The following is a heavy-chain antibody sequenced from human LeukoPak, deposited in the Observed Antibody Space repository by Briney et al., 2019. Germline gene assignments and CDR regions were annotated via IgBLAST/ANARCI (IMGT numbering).Heavy chain of an antibody. CDR3: AKVKEDTAMVPGYFDY. CDR1: GFTFSSYG. Sequence: GRSLRLSCAASGFTFSSYGMHWVRQAPGKGLEWVAVISYDGSNKYYADSVKGRFTISRDNSKNTLYLQMNSLRAEDTAVYYCAKVKEDTAMVPGYFDYWGQGTLVTVSS. J-gene: IGHJ4*02. D-gene: IGHD5-18*01. CDR2: ISYDGSNK. V-gene: IGHV3-30*18.